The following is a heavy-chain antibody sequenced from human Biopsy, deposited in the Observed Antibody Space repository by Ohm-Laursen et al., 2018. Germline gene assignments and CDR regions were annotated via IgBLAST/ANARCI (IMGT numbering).Heavy chain of an antibody. CDR1: GASVKTSGYF. D-gene: IGHD3-9*01. Sequence: TLSLTYSVSGASVKTSGYFWAWIRQRPGKGLEWIGYISYNERTHYNPSPTSRLAISFDTSNNRISLQLRSVSVADTAVYYCVREPKTGTAEAWYFDLWGRGSPVTVPS. J-gene: IGHJ2*01. CDR3: VREPKTGTAEAWYFDL. CDR2: ISYNERT. V-gene: IGHV4-31*03.